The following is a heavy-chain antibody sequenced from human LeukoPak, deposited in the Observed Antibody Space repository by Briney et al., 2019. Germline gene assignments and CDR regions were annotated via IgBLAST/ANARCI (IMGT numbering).Heavy chain of an antibody. CDR1: GYTFTGYY. J-gene: IGHJ6*03. Sequence: ASVKVSCKASGYTFTGYYMHWVRQAPGQGLEWMGWINPNSGGTNYAQKFQGRVTMTRDTSISTAYMELSRLRSDDTAVYYCARVASGLLWFGEPSDYYMDVWGKGTTVTISS. V-gene: IGHV1-2*02. D-gene: IGHD3-10*01. CDR3: ARVASGLLWFGEPSDYYMDV. CDR2: INPNSGGT.